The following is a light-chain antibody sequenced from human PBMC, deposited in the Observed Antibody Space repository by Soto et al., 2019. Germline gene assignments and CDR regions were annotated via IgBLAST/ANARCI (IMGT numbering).Light chain of an antibody. CDR2: FAS. Sequence: EIVMTQSPATLSVSPGERATLSCRASQSVSNNLAWYQQKPGQAPRLLIYFASTRATGIPARFSGSGSGTEFTLTISSLQSEDFAVYYCQQYNNWPLTFGRGTKVEIK. CDR3: QQYNNWPLT. CDR1: QSVSNN. V-gene: IGKV3-15*01. J-gene: IGKJ4*01.